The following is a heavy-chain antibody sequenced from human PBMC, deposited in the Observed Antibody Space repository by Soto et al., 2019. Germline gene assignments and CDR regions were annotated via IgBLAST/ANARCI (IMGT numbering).Heavy chain of an antibody. CDR3: VRVEAYYYDSSGPKDAFDI. CDR1: GFTFSSYG. D-gene: IGHD3-22*01. J-gene: IGHJ3*02. Sequence: GGSLRLSCAASGFTFSSYGMHWVRQAPGKGLEWVAVIWYDGSNKYYADSVKGRFTISRDNSKNTLYLQMNSLRAEDTAVYYCVRVEAYYYDSSGPKDAFDIWGQGTMVTVSS. V-gene: IGHV3-33*01. CDR2: IWYDGSNK.